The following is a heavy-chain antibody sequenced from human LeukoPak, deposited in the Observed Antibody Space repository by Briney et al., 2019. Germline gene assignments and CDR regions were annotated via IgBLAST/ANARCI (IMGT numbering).Heavy chain of an antibody. D-gene: IGHD4-17*01. CDR3: ARDYGDHRVDY. V-gene: IGHV4-4*07. CDR1: GGAISTYY. J-gene: IGHJ4*02. CDR2: IYTSGST. Sequence: SETLSLTCTVSGGAISTYYWSWIRQTPGMGLEWIGRIYTSGSTNYNPSLKSRVTISVDTSKNQFSLRLSSVTAADTAVYYCARDYGDHRVDYWGRGTLVTVSS.